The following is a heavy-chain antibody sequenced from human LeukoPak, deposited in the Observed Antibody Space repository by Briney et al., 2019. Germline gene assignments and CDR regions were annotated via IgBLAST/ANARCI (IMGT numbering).Heavy chain of an antibody. Sequence: GGSLRLSCTVSGFTVSSNSMSWVRQAPGKGLEWVSFIYSGTIHYSDSVKGRFTISRDNSKNTLYLQMNSLRAEDTAVYYCARGSHFFSSATAIQVMYYFDYWGQGTLVTVSS. CDR1: GFTVSSNS. D-gene: IGHD2-2*02. V-gene: IGHV3-53*01. CDR3: ARGSHFFSSATAIQVMYYFDY. CDR2: IYSGTI. J-gene: IGHJ4*02.